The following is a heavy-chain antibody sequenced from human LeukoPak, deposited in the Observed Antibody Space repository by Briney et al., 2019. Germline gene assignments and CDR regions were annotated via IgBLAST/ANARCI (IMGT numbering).Heavy chain of an antibody. CDR3: ARNLGQTWGTVTTDLWYFDH. CDR1: GGSISSSSYY. V-gene: IGHV4-39*01. Sequence: SETLSLTCTVSGGSISSSSYYWGWIRQPPGKGLEWIGSISYSGNAYYNPSLRSRLSISMDASKNQFSLKVRSVTAADTAVYYCARNLGQTWGTVTTDLWYFDHWGQGTLVPVSS. D-gene: IGHD4-11*01. CDR2: ISYSGNA. J-gene: IGHJ4*02.